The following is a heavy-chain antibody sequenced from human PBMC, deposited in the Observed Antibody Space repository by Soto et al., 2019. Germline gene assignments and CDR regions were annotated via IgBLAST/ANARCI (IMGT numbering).Heavy chain of an antibody. V-gene: IGHV1-2*02. D-gene: IGHD5-18*01. Sequence: QVQLVQSGAEVKKPGASVKVSCKASGYTCTGYYMHWVRQAPGQGLEWMGWINPNSCNTKYVQTFQGRVIMTRDTSIRTVYMDLSRLTSDDTAVYYCARAEVDTAPVDPWVQGTLGTVSS. CDR3: ARAEVDTAPVDP. J-gene: IGHJ5*02. CDR2: INPNSCNT. CDR1: GYTCTGYY.